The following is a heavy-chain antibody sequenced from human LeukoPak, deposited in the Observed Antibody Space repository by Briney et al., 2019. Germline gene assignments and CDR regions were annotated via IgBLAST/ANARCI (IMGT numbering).Heavy chain of an antibody. Sequence: PGGSLRLSCAASGFTLSSFAVNWVRQTPEKGLEWVSYISTSSGTKYYADSVKGRFTMSRDNAKNSLVLQMNSLRVDDTAVYYCARKVLTGTTRGSFDSWGQGTLVTVSS. CDR1: GFTLSSFA. D-gene: IGHD1-14*01. CDR2: ISTSSGTK. J-gene: IGHJ4*02. CDR3: ARKVLTGTTRGSFDS. V-gene: IGHV3-48*04.